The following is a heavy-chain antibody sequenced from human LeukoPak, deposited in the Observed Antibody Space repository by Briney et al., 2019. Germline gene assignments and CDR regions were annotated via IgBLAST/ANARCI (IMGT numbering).Heavy chain of an antibody. Sequence: GGSLRLSCAASGFTVSSNYMSWVRQAPGKGLEWVSVIYSGGSTYYADSVKGRFTISRDNSKNTLYLQMNSLRAEDTAVYYCARDHYYYGMDVWGQGTTVTVSS. V-gene: IGHV3-53*01. CDR2: IYSGGST. CDR1: GFTVSSNY. J-gene: IGHJ6*02. CDR3: ARDHYYYGMDV.